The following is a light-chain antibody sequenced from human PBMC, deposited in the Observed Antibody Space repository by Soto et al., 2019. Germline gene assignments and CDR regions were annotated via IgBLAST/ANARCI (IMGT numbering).Light chain of an antibody. Sequence: QSVLTQPPSASGSPGQSVTVSCTGTSSDVGGYNYVSWYQQHPDKAPKLMIYDVSKRPSGVPDRFSGSKSGNTASLIVSGLQAEDEADYYYSSYAGTHVVFGTGTKVTVL. CDR2: DVS. J-gene: IGLJ1*01. CDR1: SSDVGGYNY. V-gene: IGLV2-8*01. CDR3: SSYAGTHVV.